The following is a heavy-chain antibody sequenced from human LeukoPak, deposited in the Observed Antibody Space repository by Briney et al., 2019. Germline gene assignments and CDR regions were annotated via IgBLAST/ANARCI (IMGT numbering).Heavy chain of an antibody. Sequence: GGSLRLSCAASGFTFSSYWMSWVRQAPGKGLEWVANIKQEGSEKYYVDSVKGRFTISRDNAKNSLYLQMNSLRAEDTAVYYCARDWRWLQYPYFDYWGQGTLVTVSS. D-gene: IGHD5-24*01. J-gene: IGHJ4*02. CDR3: ARDWRWLQYPYFDY. CDR1: GFTFSSYW. V-gene: IGHV3-7*01. CDR2: IKQEGSEK.